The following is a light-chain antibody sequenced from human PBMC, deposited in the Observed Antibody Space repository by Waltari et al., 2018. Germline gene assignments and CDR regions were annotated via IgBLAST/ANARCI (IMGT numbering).Light chain of an antibody. J-gene: IGLJ3*02. CDR1: SSDIGGFNF. Sequence: QSALTQPASVSGSPGQSITISCTGTSSDIGGFNFVSWYQQHPGKAPKLMIYYVRNRPSGASSRVSGANSCNTASLTISGLQAEDEADSYCSSYTSSSTWVFGGGTKLTVL. CDR2: YVR. V-gene: IGLV2-14*03. CDR3: SSYTSSSTWV.